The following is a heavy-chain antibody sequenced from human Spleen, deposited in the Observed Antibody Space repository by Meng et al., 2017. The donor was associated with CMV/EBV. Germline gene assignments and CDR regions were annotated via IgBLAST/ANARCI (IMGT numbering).Heavy chain of an antibody. CDR3: ARKYDFWSGWYFDY. V-gene: IGHV3-7*01. CDR2: IKEDGSEK. CDR1: GFTFGSYW. D-gene: IGHD3-3*01. J-gene: IGHJ4*02. Sequence: GESLKISCAASGFTFGSYWMSWVRQAPGKGLEWVANIKEDGSEKYYVDSVKGRFTISRDNAKNSLYLQMNSLRGEVTAVYYCARKYDFWSGWYFDYWGQGTLVTVSS.